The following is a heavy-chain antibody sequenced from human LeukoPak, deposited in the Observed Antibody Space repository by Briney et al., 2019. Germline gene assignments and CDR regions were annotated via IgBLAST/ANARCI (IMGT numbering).Heavy chain of an antibody. CDR3: ARDSGGDWNAAFDI. CDR2: IYYSGST. V-gene: IGHV4-59*01. D-gene: IGHD2-21*02. Sequence: SETLSLTCTVSGGSISSYYWSWIRQPPGKGLEWIGYIYYSGSTNYNPSLKSRVTISVDTSKNQFSLKLSSVTAADTAVYYCARDSGGDWNAAFDIWGQGTMVTVSS. J-gene: IGHJ3*02. CDR1: GGSISSYY.